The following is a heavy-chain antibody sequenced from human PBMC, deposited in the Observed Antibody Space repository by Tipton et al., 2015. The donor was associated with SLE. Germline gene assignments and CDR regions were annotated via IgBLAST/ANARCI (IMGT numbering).Heavy chain of an antibody. J-gene: IGHJ5*02. D-gene: IGHD3-3*01. V-gene: IGHV4-4*07. CDR3: ARDHWSGQRWFDP. CDR1: GGSISSYY. Sequence: TLSLTCTVSGGSISSYYWSWIRQPAGKGLEWIGRVYTSGSTNYNPSLKSRVTMSVGTSKNQFSLKLTSVTAADTAVYYCARDHWSGQRWFDPWGQGTLVTVSS. CDR2: VYTSGST.